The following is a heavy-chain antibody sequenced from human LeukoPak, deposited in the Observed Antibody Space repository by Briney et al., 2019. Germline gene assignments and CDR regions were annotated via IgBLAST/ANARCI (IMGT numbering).Heavy chain of an antibody. D-gene: IGHD2-2*01. CDR2: INTDGSST. V-gene: IGHV3-74*01. J-gene: IGHJ6*03. CDR1: GFTFSSYW. CDR3: ASWGYCSSTSCRYYYYMDV. Sequence: GGSLRLSCAASGFTFSSYWMHWVRQAPGKGLVWVSRINTDGSSTSYADSVKGRFTISRDNAKNTLYLQMNSLRAEDTAVYYCASWGYCSSTSCRYYYYMDVWGKGTTVTVSS.